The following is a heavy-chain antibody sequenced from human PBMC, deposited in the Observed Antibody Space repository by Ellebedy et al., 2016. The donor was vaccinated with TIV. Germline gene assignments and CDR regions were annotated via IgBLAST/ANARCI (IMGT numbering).Heavy chain of an antibody. CDR1: GFTFSTYN. J-gene: IGHJ4*02. D-gene: IGHD3-10*01. CDR3: ARDMVRSLFDY. Sequence: GESLKISXAASGFTFSTYNMNWVRQAPGKGLEWLSSITSSGAYIYYADSVKGRFSISRDNPKSSLYLQMNSLRAEDTAVYYCARDMVRSLFDYWGQGTLVTVSS. V-gene: IGHV3-21*01. CDR2: ITSSGAYI.